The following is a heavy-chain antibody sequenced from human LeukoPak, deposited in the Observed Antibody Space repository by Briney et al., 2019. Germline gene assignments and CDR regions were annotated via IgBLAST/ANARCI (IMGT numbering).Heavy chain of an antibody. CDR1: GFTFSDYY. J-gene: IGHJ4*02. D-gene: IGHD6-25*01. V-gene: IGHV3-11*01. CDR3: ARDRSGYDSSDY. CDR2: ISSNGSTI. Sequence: PGGSLRLSCAVSGFTFSDYYMSWIRQAPGKGLEWVSYISSNGSTIYYADSVKGRFTISRDNAKNSLYLQMNSLRAEDTAVYYCARDRSGYDSSDYWGQGTLVTVSS.